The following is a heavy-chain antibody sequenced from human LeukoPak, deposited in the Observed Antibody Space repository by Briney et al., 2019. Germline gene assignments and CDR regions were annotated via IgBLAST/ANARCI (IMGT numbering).Heavy chain of an antibody. Sequence: GGSLRLSCAASGFTVSSNYMSWVRQAPGKGLEWVSVIYSGGSTYYADSVKGRFTISRDNSKNTLYLQMNGLRAEDTAVYYCARRTVELAYYYYMDVWGKGTTVTVSS. V-gene: IGHV3-66*02. CDR2: IYSGGST. CDR3: ARRTVELAYYYYMDV. CDR1: GFTVSSNY. J-gene: IGHJ6*03. D-gene: IGHD2-8*02.